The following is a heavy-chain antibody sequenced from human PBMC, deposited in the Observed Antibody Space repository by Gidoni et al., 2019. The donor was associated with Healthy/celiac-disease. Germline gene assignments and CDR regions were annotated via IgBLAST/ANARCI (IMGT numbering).Heavy chain of an antibody. V-gene: IGHV1-58*02. CDR2: IVVGSGNT. CDR3: AVTKYNWNFPRFYYYGMDV. Sequence: QMQLVQSGPEVKKPGTSVKVSCKASGFTFTSSAMQWVRQARGQRLEWIGWIVVGSGNTNYAQKVQERVTITRDMSTSTAYMELSSLRSEDTAVYYCAVTKYNWNFPRFYYYGMDVWGQGTTVTVSS. CDR1: GFTFTSSA. J-gene: IGHJ6*02. D-gene: IGHD1-7*01.